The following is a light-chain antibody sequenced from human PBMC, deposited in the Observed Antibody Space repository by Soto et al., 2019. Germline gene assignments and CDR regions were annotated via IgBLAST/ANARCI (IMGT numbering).Light chain of an antibody. CDR2: NAS. Sequence: DIQMTQSPSSLSASVGDRVTITCQASQDISNFLNWYQQKPGTAPKLLIYNASNLETGVPSRFSGSGSGTDFTCTISSLQPEDIATYYCQQYDNLPPFTFGPGTKVDIK. CDR1: QDISNF. V-gene: IGKV1-33*01. CDR3: QQYDNLPPFT. J-gene: IGKJ3*01.